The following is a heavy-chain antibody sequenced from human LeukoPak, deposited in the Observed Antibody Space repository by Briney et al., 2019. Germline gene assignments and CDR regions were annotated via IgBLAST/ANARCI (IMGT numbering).Heavy chain of an antibody. CDR3: AKDSPVNYDILTGYIDY. Sequence: GGSLRLPCTASGIIYSFYGMHWARHAPAKGLEGGAFIRYDGRHKYYADSVKGRFTIPRDKSKNTLYLQMNSLRADETAVYYCAKDSPVNYDILTGYIDYWGQGTLVTVSS. CDR1: GIIYSFYG. J-gene: IGHJ4*02. D-gene: IGHD3-9*01. V-gene: IGHV3-30*02. CDR2: IRYDGRHK.